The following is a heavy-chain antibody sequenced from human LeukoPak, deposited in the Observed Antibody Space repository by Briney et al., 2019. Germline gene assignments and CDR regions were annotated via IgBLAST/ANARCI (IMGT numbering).Heavy chain of an antibody. CDR3: ARARYYYYGMDV. CDR2: ISSSGSTI. Sequence: GGSLRLSCAASGFTCSSYEMNWVRQAPGKGLEWVSYISSSGSTIYYADSVKGRFTISRDNAKNSLYLQMNSLRAEDTAVYYCARARYYYYGMDVWGQGTTVTVSS. J-gene: IGHJ6*02. V-gene: IGHV3-48*03. CDR1: GFTCSSYE.